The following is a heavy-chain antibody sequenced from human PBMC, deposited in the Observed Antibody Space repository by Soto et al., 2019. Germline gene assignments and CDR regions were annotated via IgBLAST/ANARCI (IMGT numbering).Heavy chain of an antibody. CDR3: ARVTIFGVVIIRGYFDY. CDR1: GYTFTSYG. D-gene: IGHD3-3*01. CDR2: ISAYNGNT. V-gene: IGHV1-18*01. Sequence: ASVKVSCKASGYTFTSYGIGWVRQAPGQGLEWMGWISAYNGNTNYAQKLQGRVTMTTDTSTSTAYMELRSLRSDDTAVYYCARVTIFGVVIIRGYFDYWGQGTLVTVSS. J-gene: IGHJ4*02.